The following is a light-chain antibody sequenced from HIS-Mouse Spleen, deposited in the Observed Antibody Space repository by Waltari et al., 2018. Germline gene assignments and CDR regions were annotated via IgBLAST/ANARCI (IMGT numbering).Light chain of an antibody. CDR2: EAN. Sequence: NFMLTQPHSVSESPGKTVTISCTGSSGSIASNYVQWYQQRPGSAPTTVNYEANQRPSGVTGRFSGSIDSSSNSASLTISGLKTEDEADYYCQSYDSSNHWVFGGGTKLTVL. CDR3: QSYDSSNHWV. J-gene: IGLJ3*02. V-gene: IGLV6-57*02. CDR1: SGSIASNY.